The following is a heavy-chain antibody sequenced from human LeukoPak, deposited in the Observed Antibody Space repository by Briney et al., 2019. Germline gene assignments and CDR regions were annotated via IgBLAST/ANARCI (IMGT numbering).Heavy chain of an antibody. J-gene: IGHJ4*02. Sequence: PGGSLRLSCAASGFTFSSYDMHWVRQAPGKGLGWVAFIRYDGSNTYYADSVKGRFTISRDNSKNTLYLQMNSLRAEDTAVYYCARAGFTFSDYFGSFFDYWGQGTLVTVSS. CDR3: ARAGFTFSDYFGSFFDY. CDR2: IRYDGSNT. D-gene: IGHD3-10*01. CDR1: GFTFSSYD. V-gene: IGHV3-30*02.